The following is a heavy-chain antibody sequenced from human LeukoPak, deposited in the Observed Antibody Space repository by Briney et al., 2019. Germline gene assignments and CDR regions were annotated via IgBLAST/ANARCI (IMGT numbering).Heavy chain of an antibody. V-gene: IGHV3-7*01. CDR3: ARAGRWFGEFLDI. D-gene: IGHD3-10*01. J-gene: IGHJ3*02. Sequence: GGSLRLSCAASGFTFSSYAMSWVRQAPGKGLEWVANIKQDGSEKYYVDSVKGRFTISRDNAKNSLYLQMNSLRAEDTAVYYCARAGRWFGEFLDIWGQGTMLTVSS. CDR1: GFTFSSYA. CDR2: IKQDGSEK.